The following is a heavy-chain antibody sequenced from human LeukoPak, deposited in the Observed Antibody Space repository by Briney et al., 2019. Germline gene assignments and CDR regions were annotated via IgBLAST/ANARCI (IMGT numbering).Heavy chain of an antibody. D-gene: IGHD6-19*01. J-gene: IGHJ4*02. CDR2: INPNSGGT. Sequence: GASVKVSCKASGYTFTGYYMHWVRQAPGQGLEWMGWINPNSGGTNYAQKFQGRVTMTRDTSISTAYMELSRLRSDDTAVYYRARDYPRASSGWYGVDYWGQGTLVTVSS. CDR3: ARDYPRASSGWYGVDY. V-gene: IGHV1-2*02. CDR1: GYTFTGYY.